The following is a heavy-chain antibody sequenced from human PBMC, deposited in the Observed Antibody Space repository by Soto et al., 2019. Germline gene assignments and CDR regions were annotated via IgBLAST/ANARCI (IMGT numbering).Heavy chain of an antibody. J-gene: IGHJ4*02. CDR3: ARSQWQLQPPTDY. CDR1: GYTFTDYY. CDR2: INPSGGGT. Sequence: QVQLVQSGAEVKKPGASVKVSCKASGYTFTDYYVHWVRQAPGQGLEWLGWINPSGGGTNTAQKFQDRVTMTRDSSSSTAYMELSSLRSDDTAVYYCARSQWQLQPPTDYGGQGTLVSVSS. V-gene: IGHV1-2*02. D-gene: IGHD6-19*01.